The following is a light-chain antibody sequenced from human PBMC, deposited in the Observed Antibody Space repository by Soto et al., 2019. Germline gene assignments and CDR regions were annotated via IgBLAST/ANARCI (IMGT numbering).Light chain of an antibody. J-gene: IGKJ1*01. CDR1: QNINSD. CDR3: QHYNNWPWT. CDR2: GAS. Sequence: EIVMPQSYATLSVSPGASVLLSCRASQNINSDLAWYQQKPGQAPRFLIYGASTRATGIPPRFSGWGSGTQFTLTISSLQSEESALYYGQHYNNWPWTVGQGTKVDIK. V-gene: IGKV3-15*01.